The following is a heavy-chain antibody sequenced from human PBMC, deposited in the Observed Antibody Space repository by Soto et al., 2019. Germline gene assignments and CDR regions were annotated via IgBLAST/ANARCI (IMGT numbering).Heavy chain of an antibody. J-gene: IGHJ5*02. D-gene: IGHD5-12*01. CDR1: GDSVSSNTAS. V-gene: IGHV6-1*01. CDR3: AKGDNLGPKTGYAFDP. CDR2: TYFTSKWYN. Sequence: PSQTLSLTCVISGDSVSSNTASWNWIGQSPSRGLEWLGRTYFTSKWYNDYAVSVKSRIIINPDTSNNQFSLQLNSVTPEDTAVYFSAKGDNLGPKTGYAFDPWGQGIMVTVSS.